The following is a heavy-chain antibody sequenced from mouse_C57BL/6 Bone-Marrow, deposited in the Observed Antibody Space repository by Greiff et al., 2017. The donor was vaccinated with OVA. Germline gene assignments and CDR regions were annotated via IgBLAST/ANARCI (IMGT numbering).Heavy chain of an antibody. CDR2: ISTYYGDA. CDR3: ARDEAHYYGSSYLAWFAY. D-gene: IGHD1-1*01. V-gene: IGHV1-67*01. Sequence: QVHVKQSGPELVRPGVSVKISCKGSGYTFTDYAMHWVKQSHAKSLEWIGVISTYYGDASYNQKFKDKATMTVDKSSSTAYMELARLTSEDSAVYYCARDEAHYYGSSYLAWFAYWGQGTLVTVSA. J-gene: IGHJ3*01. CDR1: GYTFTDYA.